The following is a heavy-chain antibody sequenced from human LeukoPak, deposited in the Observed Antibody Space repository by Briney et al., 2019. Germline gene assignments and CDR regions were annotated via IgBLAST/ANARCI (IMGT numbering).Heavy chain of an antibody. J-gene: IGHJ4*02. CDR1: GGSISSYY. V-gene: IGHV4-59*01. CDR3: ARGGIVGAILY. CDR2: IYYSGST. Sequence: PSETLSLTCTVSGGSISSYYWSWIRQPPGKGLEWIGYIYYSGSTNYNPSLKSRVTISVDTSKNQFSLNLNSVTAADTAMYYCARGGIVGAILYWGRGTLVTVSS. D-gene: IGHD1-26*01.